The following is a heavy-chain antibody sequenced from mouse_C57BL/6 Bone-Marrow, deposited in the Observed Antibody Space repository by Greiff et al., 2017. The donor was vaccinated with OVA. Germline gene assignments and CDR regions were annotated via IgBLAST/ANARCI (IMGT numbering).Heavy chain of an antibody. V-gene: IGHV15-2*01. CDR1: DSEVFPIAY. J-gene: IGHJ4*01. CDR2: ILPSIGRT. Sequence: QVQLQQSGSELRSPGSSVKLSCKDFDSEVFPIAYMSWVRQKPGHGFEWIGGILPSIGRTIYGEKFEDKATLDADTLSNTAYLELNSLTSEDSAIYYCARVVYDYDGPYAMDYWGQGTAVTVSS. CDR3: ARVVYDYDGPYAMDY. D-gene: IGHD2-4*01.